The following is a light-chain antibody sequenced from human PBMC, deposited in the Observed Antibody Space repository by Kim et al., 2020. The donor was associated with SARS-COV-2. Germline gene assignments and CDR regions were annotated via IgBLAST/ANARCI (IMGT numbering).Light chain of an antibody. J-gene: IGKJ5*01. CDR2: DAS. Sequence: DIHMTQSPSSLSASVGDRVTIICQASQDISIYLNWYQQKPGKAPKLLIYDASSLQTGVPSRFTGSGSGTDFSFTISSLQPEDIATYYCQQYDSLPPTFGQGTRLEIK. V-gene: IGKV1-33*01. CDR3: QQYDSLPPT. CDR1: QDISIY.